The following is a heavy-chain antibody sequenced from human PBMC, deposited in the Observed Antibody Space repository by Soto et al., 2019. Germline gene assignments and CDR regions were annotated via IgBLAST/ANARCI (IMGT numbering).Heavy chain of an antibody. V-gene: IGHV3-23*01. CDR2: ISGSGGST. CDR1: GFTFSSYA. D-gene: IGHD5-12*01. CDR3: AKDHPHFISYSGYDTPLGGDYFDY. Sequence: GGSLRLSCAASGFTFSSYAMSWVRQAPGKGLEWVSAISGSGGSTYYADSVKGRFTISRDNSKNTLYLQMNSLRAEDTAVYYCAKDHPHFISYSGYDTPLGGDYFDYWGQGTLVTVSS. J-gene: IGHJ4*02.